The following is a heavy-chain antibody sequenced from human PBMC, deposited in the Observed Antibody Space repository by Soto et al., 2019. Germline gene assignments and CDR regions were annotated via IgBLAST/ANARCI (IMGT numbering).Heavy chain of an antibody. J-gene: IGHJ3*02. CDR2: MSHSGGT. D-gene: IGHD1-1*01. V-gene: IGHV4-34*01. CDR3: ARVERGTATTVVDAFDI. Sequence: QVQLQQWGAGLLKPSETLSLTCAVYGGSVNSGNYYWSWIRQPPGKGLEWIGEMSHSGGTHFNPSLKSRVTRSVDTSKNQFSLKMSSVTAADTALYNCARVERGTATTVVDAFDIWGPGTLVTVSS. CDR1: GGSVNSGNYY.